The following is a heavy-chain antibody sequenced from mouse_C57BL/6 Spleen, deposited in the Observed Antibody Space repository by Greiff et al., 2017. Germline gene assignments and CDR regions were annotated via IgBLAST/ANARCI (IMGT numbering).Heavy chain of an antibody. Sequence: VKVVESGPELVKPGASVKISCKASGYAFSSSWMNWVKQRPGKGLEWIGRIYPGDGDTNYNGKFKGKATLTADKSSSTAYMQLSSLTSEDSAVYFCARSGDGYYYYAMDYWGQGTSVTVSS. D-gene: IGHD2-3*01. CDR1: GYAFSSSW. CDR3: ARSGDGYYYYAMDY. V-gene: IGHV1-82*01. J-gene: IGHJ4*01. CDR2: IYPGDGDT.